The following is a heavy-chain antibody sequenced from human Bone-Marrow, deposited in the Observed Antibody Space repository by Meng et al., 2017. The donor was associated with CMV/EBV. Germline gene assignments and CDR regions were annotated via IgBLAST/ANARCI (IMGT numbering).Heavy chain of an antibody. J-gene: IGHJ4*02. D-gene: IGHD4-23*01. CDR2: ISSSSSYI. CDR1: GFTFSSYS. CDR3: ARDLGGNGYY. Sequence: LSCEDDGFTFSSYSMNWVRQAPGKGLEWVSSISSSSSYIYYADSVKGRFTISRDNAKNSLYLQMNSLRAEDTAVYYCARDLGGNGYYWGQGTLVTVSS. V-gene: IGHV3-21*01.